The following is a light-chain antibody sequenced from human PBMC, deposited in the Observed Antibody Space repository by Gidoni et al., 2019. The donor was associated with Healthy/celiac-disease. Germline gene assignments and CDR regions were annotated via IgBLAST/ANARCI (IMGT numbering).Light chain of an antibody. CDR1: QSVSSY. CDR3: QQRSNWPPWA. CDR2: DAS. Sequence: DIVLTQSPATLSLSPGERATLSCRASQSVSSYFAWYQQKPGQAPRLLIYDASNRATAIPARFSGSGSGTDFTLTISSLEPEDFAVYYCQQRSNWPPWAFGQGTKVEIK. J-gene: IGKJ1*01. V-gene: IGKV3-11*01.